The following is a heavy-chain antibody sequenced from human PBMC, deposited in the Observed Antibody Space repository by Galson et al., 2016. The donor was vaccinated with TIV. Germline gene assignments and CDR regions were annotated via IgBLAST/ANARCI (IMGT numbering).Heavy chain of an antibody. J-gene: IGHJ3*02. V-gene: IGHV5-51*01. CDR2: IYPADSDT. CDR1: GYIFTNYW. CDR3: ARRFAVDYGDHADFDI. Sequence: QSGADVTEPGESLNISCKGSGYIFTNYWIGWVRQMPGKGLEWMGIIYPADSDTRYSLSSQCPVTTSADTSINTAYLLLNSLKASDTAMYYCARRFAVDYGDHADFDIWGQGTIVTVSS. D-gene: IGHD4-17*01.